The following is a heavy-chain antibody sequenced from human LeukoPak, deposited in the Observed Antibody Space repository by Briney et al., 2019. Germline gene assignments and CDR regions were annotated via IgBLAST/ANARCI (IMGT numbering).Heavy chain of an antibody. D-gene: IGHD1-14*01. Sequence: GGSLRLSCAASGFTFSSYAMSWVRQAPGKGLEWVSAISGSGGSTYYADSVKGRFTISRDNSKNTLYLQMNSLRAEDTAVYYCASLGTLSVAGIDYWGQGTLVTVSP. CDR3: ASLGTLSVAGIDY. J-gene: IGHJ4*02. CDR1: GFTFSSYA. CDR2: ISGSGGST. V-gene: IGHV3-23*01.